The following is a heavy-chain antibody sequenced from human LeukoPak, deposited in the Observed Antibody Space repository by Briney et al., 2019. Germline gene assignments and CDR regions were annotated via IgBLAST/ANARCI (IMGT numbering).Heavy chain of an antibody. CDR2: INHSGSI. CDR1: GGSISSGDYY. CDR3: KTFYSVSQLDY. Sequence: SETLSLTCTVSGGSISSGDYYWSWIRQPPGKGLEWIGEINHSGSINYNPSLKSRVTISVDTSKNQFSLNLNSVTTADTAVYYCKTFYSVSQLDYWGQGTLVTVSS. D-gene: IGHD3-10*01. V-gene: IGHV4-39*07. J-gene: IGHJ4*02.